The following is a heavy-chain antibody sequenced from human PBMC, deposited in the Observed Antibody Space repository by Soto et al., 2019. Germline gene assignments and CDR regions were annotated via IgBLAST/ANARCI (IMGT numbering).Heavy chain of an antibody. Sequence: GGSLRLSCAASGFTFSSYAMSWVRQAPGKGLEWVSAISGSGGSTDYADSVKGRFTISRDNSKNTLYLQMNSLRAEDTAVYYCAKDVYDFWSGSDYWGQGTLVTVSS. CDR2: ISGSGGST. CDR1: GFTFSSYA. V-gene: IGHV3-23*01. D-gene: IGHD3-3*01. J-gene: IGHJ4*02. CDR3: AKDVYDFWSGSDY.